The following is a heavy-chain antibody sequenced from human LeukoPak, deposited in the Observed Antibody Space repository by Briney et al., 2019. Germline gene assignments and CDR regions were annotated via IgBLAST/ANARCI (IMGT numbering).Heavy chain of an antibody. CDR2: IYHSGST. V-gene: IGHV4-38-2*02. D-gene: IGHD1-26*01. J-gene: IGHJ4*02. CDR1: GYSISSGNY. CDR3: ARIVGATEDIDY. Sequence: PSETLSLTCTVSGYSISSGNYWGWIRQPPGKGLEWIGSIYHSGSTYYNPSLKSRVTISVDTSKNQFSLKLSSVNAADTAVYYCARIVGATEDIDYWGQGTLVTVSS.